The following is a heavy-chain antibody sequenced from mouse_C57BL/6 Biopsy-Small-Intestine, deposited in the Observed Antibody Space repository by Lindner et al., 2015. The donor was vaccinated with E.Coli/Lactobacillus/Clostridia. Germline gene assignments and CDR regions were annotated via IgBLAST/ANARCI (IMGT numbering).Heavy chain of an antibody. V-gene: IGHV1-9*01. CDR2: NVPGSDST. J-gene: IGHJ2*01. Sequence: VQLQESGAELVKPGASAKFSCKASGYTFTGYWIGWVKQRPGHGLEWIGENVPGSDSTNYNEKFKGKATFTADTSSNTVHMQLSSLTTEDSAIYYCARRYGNANYFDYWGQGTTLTVSS. CDR3: ARRYGNANYFDY. D-gene: IGHD2-1*01. CDR1: GYTFTGYW.